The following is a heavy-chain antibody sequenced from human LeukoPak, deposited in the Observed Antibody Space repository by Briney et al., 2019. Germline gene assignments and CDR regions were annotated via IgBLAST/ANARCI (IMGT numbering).Heavy chain of an antibody. CDR1: AYTFTSYG. J-gene: IGHJ4*02. Sequence: ASVKVSCKASAYTFTSYGISWVRQAPGQGLEWMGWISAYNGNTNYAQKFQGRVTMTTDTSPSTAHMEPRSQRSDDTAVYYCVRDSRYDEGYWGQGTLVTVSS. V-gene: IGHV1-18*01. D-gene: IGHD5-12*01. CDR3: VRDSRYDEGY. CDR2: ISAYNGNT.